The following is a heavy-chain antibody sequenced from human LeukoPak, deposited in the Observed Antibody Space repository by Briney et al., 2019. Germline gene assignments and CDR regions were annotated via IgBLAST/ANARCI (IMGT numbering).Heavy chain of an antibody. D-gene: IGHD2-2*01. CDR3: ARGTMPSYYFDY. Sequence: SQTLSLTCTVSGGSISSGDYYWSWIRQPPGKGLEWIGEINHSGSTNYNPSLKSRVTISVDTSKNQFSLKLSSVTAADTAVYYCARGTMPSYYFDYWGQGTLVTVSS. CDR2: INHSGST. J-gene: IGHJ4*02. V-gene: IGHV4-30-4*08. CDR1: GGSISSGDYY.